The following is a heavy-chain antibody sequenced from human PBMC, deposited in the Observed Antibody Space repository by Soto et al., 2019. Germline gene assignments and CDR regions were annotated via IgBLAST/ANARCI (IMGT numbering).Heavy chain of an antibody. V-gene: IGHV1-69*04. CDR3: ARAYYASMVRGVRYYYGMDV. Sequence: ASVKVSCKASGGTFSSYAISWVRQAPGQGLEWMGRIIPILGIANYAQKFQGRVTITADKSTSTAYMELSSLRSEDTAVYYCARAYYASMVRGVRYYYGMDVWGQGTTVTVSS. CDR2: IIPILGIA. CDR1: GGTFSSYA. D-gene: IGHD3-10*01. J-gene: IGHJ6*02.